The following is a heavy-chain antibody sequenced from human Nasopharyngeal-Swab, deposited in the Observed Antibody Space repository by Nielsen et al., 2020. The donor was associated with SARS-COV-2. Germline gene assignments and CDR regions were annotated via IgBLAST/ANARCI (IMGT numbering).Heavy chain of an antibody. CDR2: IYYSGST. D-gene: IGHD2-15*01. J-gene: IGHJ6*02. Sequence: SETLSLTCTVSGGSISSYYWSWIRQPPGKGLEWIGYIYYSGSTNYNPSLKSRVTISVDTSKNQSSLKLSSVTAADTAVYYCASLLRSYCSGGSCYPNGMDVWGQGTTVTVSS. CDR1: GGSISSYY. CDR3: ASLLRSYCSGGSCYPNGMDV. V-gene: IGHV4-59*01.